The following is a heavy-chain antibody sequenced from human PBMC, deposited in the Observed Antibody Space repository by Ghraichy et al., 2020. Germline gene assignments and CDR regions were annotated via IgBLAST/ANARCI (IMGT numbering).Heavy chain of an antibody. J-gene: IGHJ4*02. CDR1: GGSFSGYY. D-gene: IGHD5-18*01. CDR2: INHSGST. CDR3: ARRGYSYGHDY. V-gene: IGHV4-34*01. Sequence: SETLSLTCAVYGGSFSGYYWSWIRQPPGKGLEWIGEINHSGSTNYNPSLKSRVTISVDTSKNQFSLKLSSVTAADTAVYYCARRGYSYGHDYWGQGTLVTVSS.